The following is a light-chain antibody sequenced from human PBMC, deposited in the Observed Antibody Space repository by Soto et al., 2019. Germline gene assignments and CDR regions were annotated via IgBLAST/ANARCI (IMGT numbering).Light chain of an antibody. CDR3: NSYTSSSTWV. Sequence: QSVLTQPASVSGSPGQSITISCTGTSSDVGGYNYVSWYQQHPGKAPKLMIYDVSNRPSGVSNRFSGSKSGNTASLTISGLQAEDEADYYCNSYTSSSTWVFGTGTKLTVL. CDR1: SSDVGGYNY. V-gene: IGLV2-14*03. CDR2: DVS. J-gene: IGLJ1*01.